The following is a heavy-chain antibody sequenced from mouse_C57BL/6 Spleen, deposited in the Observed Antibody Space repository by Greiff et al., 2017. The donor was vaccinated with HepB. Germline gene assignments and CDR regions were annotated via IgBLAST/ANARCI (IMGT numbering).Heavy chain of an antibody. CDR3: TTGNYVSDY. J-gene: IGHJ2*01. D-gene: IGHD2-1*01. Sequence: EVQLQQSGAELVRPGASVKLSCTASGFNIKDDYMHWVKQRPEQGLEWIGWIDPENGDTEYASKFQGKATITADTSSNTAYLQLSSLTSEDTAVYYCTTGNYVSDYWGQGTTLTVSS. CDR2: IDPENGDT. CDR1: GFNIKDDY. V-gene: IGHV14-4*01.